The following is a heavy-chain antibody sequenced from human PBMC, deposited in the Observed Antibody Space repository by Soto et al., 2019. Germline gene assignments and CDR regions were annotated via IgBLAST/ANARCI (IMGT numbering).Heavy chain of an antibody. J-gene: IGHJ6*02. D-gene: IGHD6-13*01. V-gene: IGHV1-8*01. CDR2: MNPNSGNT. CDR1: GYTFTSYD. Sequence: ASVKVSCKASGYTFTSYDINWVRQATGRGLEWMGWMNPNSGNTGYAQKFQGRVTMTRNTSISTAYMELSSLRSEDTAVYYCARYSSSWYMVNYYYGMDVWGQGTTVTVSS. CDR3: ARYSSSWYMVNYYYGMDV.